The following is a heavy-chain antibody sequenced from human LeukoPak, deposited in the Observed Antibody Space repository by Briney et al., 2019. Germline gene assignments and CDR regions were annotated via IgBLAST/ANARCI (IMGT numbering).Heavy chain of an antibody. CDR3: ARHLEQQLGWFDP. Sequence: SETLSLTCTVSGGSISSYYWSWIRQPPGKGLEWIGYIYYSGSTNYNPSLKSRVTISVDTSKNQFSLKLSSVTAADTAVYYCARHLEQQLGWFDPWGQGTLVTVSS. J-gene: IGHJ5*02. CDR1: GGSISSYY. V-gene: IGHV4-59*08. D-gene: IGHD6-13*01. CDR2: IYYSGST.